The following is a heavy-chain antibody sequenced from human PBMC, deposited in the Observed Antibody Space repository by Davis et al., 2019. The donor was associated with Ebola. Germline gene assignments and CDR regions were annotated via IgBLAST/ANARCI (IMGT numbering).Heavy chain of an antibody. J-gene: IGHJ4*02. CDR1: GFTFSSYS. V-gene: IGHV3-30*03. Sequence: GESLKISCAASGFTFSSYSMNWVRQAPGKGLEWVAVISYDGSNKYYADSVKGRFTISRDNSKNTLYLQMNSLRAEDTAVYYCARARGEVGLFDYWGQGTLVTVSS. CDR2: ISYDGSNK. CDR3: ARARGEVGLFDY. D-gene: IGHD3-16*01.